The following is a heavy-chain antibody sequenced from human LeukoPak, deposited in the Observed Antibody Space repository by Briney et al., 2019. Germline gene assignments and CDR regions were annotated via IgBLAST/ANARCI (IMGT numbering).Heavy chain of an antibody. Sequence: PGRSLRLSCAASGFTFSSYAMHWVRQAPGKGLEWVAVISYDGSNKYYADSVKGRFTISRDNSKNTLYLQMNSLRAEDTAVYYCARHGAVAGFDYWGQGTLVTVSS. D-gene: IGHD6-19*01. CDR1: GFTFSSYA. CDR2: ISYDGSNK. J-gene: IGHJ4*02. CDR3: ARHGAVAGFDY. V-gene: IGHV3-30*04.